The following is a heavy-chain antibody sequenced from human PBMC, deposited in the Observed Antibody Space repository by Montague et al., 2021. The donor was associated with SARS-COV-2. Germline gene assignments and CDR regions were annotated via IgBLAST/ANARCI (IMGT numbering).Heavy chain of an antibody. CDR1: GGSINGYY. CDR3: ARGTEVGAFDY. V-gene: IGHV4-59*01. CDR2: IYYNGRT. D-gene: IGHD1-26*01. Sequence: SETLSLTCTVSGGSINGYYWTWVRQPPGKGLQWIAHIYYNGRTCYIPSLKSRLSVSLDKAKYQFSLELTSVTAADTARYFCARGTEVGAFDYWGQGALVSVSS. J-gene: IGHJ4*02.